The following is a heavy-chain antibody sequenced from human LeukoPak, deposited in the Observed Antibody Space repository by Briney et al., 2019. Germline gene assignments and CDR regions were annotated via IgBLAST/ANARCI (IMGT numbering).Heavy chain of an antibody. J-gene: IGHJ4*02. CDR2: IRYDGSNK. CDR3: AKKGYYASGSYFDY. D-gene: IGHD3-10*01. Sequence: GGSLRLSCVASGSTPRSYGMHWVRQAPGKGLEWVAFIRYDGSNKYYADSVKGRFTISRDNSKNTLYLQMNSLRAEDTAMYYCAKKGYYASGSYFDYWGQGTLVTVSS. V-gene: IGHV3-30*02. CDR1: GSTPRSYG.